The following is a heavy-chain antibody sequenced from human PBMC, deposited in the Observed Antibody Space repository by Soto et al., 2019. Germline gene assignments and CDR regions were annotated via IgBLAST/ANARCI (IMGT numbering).Heavy chain of an antibody. D-gene: IGHD6-13*01. V-gene: IGHV4-4*07. CDR3: ARGVPAAGTDWFDP. CDR2: VSSTGST. J-gene: IGHJ5*02. Sequence: SETLSLTCTVSGGSISNYYWSWIRQPADKRLEWIGRVSSTGSTYYNPSLKSRVTISVDTSKNQVSLNLTSVTAADTAVYYCARGVPAAGTDWFDPWGQGTLVTV. CDR1: GGSISNYY.